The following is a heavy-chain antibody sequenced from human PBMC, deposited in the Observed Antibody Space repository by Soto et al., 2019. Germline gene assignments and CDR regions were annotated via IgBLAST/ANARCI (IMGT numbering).Heavy chain of an antibody. CDR2: IYHSGST. D-gene: IGHD2-2*01. CDR3: ATTRVRGYYYGMDV. J-gene: IGHJ6*02. Sequence: PSETLSLTCAVSGGSISSGGYSWSRIRQPPGKGLERIGYIYHSGSTYYNPSLKSRVTISVVRSKNKFSLKLSSVTAAYTSVYFCATTRVRGYYYGMDVWGQGTTVTVSS. V-gene: IGHV4-30-2*01. CDR1: GGSISSGGYS.